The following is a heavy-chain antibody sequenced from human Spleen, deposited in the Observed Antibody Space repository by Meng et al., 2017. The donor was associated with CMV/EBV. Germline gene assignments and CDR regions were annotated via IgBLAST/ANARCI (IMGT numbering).Heavy chain of an antibody. CDR1: GFTFSSYG. D-gene: IGHD3-10*01. CDR3: AKGIRYGSGPYYYYGMDV. J-gene: IGHJ6*02. Sequence: GESLKISCAASGFTFSSYGMHLVRQAPGKGLEWVAFIRYDGSNKYYADSVKGRFTISRDNSKNTLYLQMNSLRAEDTAVYYCAKGIRYGSGPYYYYGMDVWGQGTTVTVSS. CDR2: IRYDGSNK. V-gene: IGHV3-30*02.